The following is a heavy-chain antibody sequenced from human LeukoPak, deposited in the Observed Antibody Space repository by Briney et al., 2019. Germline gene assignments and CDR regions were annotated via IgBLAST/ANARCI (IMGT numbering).Heavy chain of an antibody. CDR1: GFSLSTRGMC. CDR2: IDWDDDK. V-gene: IGHV2-70*12. D-gene: IGHD6-19*01. Sequence: SGPALVKPTQTLTLTCTFSGFSLSTRGMCVSWSRQPPGKALEWLARIDWDDDKYYSTSLKTRLTISKDTSKNQVVLTMTNMDPVDTATYYCAHRHSSGWYSCFDYWGQGTLVTVSS. CDR3: AHRHSSGWYSCFDY. J-gene: IGHJ4*02.